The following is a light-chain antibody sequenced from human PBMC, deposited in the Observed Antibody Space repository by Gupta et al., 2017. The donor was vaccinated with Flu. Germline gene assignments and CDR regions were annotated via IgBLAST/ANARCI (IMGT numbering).Light chain of an antibody. CDR3: TSYTNINTVV. J-gene: IGLJ2*01. Sequence: SITISCTGTGNDVGGYKYVSWYQHHPGKAPRVMIYEVTNRPSGVSTRFSGSKSGNTASLTISGLQADDEADYYCTSYTNINTVVFGGGTKLTVL. CDR2: EVT. CDR1: GNDVGGYKY. V-gene: IGLV2-14*01.